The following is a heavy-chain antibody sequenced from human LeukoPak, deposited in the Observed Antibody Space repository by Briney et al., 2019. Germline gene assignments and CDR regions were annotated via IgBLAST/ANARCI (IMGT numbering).Heavy chain of an antibody. CDR2: ISGSGGST. Sequence: GGSLRLSCAASGFTFSSYAMSWVRQAPGKGLEWVSAISGSGGSTYYADSVKGRFTISRDNSKNTLYLQMNSLRAEDTAVYYCAKDHLRVELRFLEWLPHGYYLDYWGQGTLVTVSS. CDR1: GFTFSSYA. V-gene: IGHV3-23*01. J-gene: IGHJ4*02. D-gene: IGHD3-3*01. CDR3: AKDHLRVELRFLEWLPHGYYLDY.